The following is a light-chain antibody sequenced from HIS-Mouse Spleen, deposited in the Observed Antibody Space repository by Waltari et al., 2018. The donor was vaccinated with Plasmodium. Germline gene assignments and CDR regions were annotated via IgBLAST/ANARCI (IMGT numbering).Light chain of an antibody. CDR1: QSISSY. J-gene: IGKJ4*02. Sequence: DIQMTQSPSTLSASAGDRATITCRASQSISSYLAWYQQKPGKAPRLLIYAASRLHSGVPARFSGSGSGTDFTLTISSMQPEDFATYYCQQSNSTPQLTFGGGTKVEIK. CDR2: AAS. V-gene: IGKV1-39*01. CDR3: QQSNSTPQLT.